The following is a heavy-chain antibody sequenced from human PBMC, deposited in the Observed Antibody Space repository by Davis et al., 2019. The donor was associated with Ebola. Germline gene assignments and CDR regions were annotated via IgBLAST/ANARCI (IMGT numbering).Heavy chain of an antibody. CDR3: ASLGGNSAYYYGMDV. D-gene: IGHD4-23*01. CDR1: GGTFSSYA. CDR2: IIPILGIA. Sequence: SVKVSCKASGGTFSSYAISWVRQAPGQGLEWMGRIIPILGIANYAQKFQGRVTITADKSTSTAYMELSSLRSEDTAVYYCASLGGNSAYYYGMDVWGQGTTVTVSS. J-gene: IGHJ6*02. V-gene: IGHV1-69*04.